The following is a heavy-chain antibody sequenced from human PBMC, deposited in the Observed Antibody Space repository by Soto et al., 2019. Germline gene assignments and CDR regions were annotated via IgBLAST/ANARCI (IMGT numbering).Heavy chain of an antibody. CDR2: ISGSGGST. V-gene: IGHV3-23*01. CDR1: GFTFSSYA. J-gene: IGHJ6*02. D-gene: IGHD3-9*01. Sequence: TGGSLRLSCAASGFTFSSYAMSWVRQAPGKGLEWVSAISGSGGSTYYADSVKGRFTISRDNSKNTLYLQMNSLRAEDTAVYYCAKMGKLRYFDWLFTRGMDVWGQGTTVTVSS. CDR3: AKMGKLRYFDWLFTRGMDV.